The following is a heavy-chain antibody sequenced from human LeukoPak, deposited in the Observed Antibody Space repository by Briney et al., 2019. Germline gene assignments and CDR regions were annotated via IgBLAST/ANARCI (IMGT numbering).Heavy chain of an antibody. CDR1: GGSISSYY. CDR2: IYYSRST. CDR3: ARDGEVAGLGWFDP. J-gene: IGHJ5*02. D-gene: IGHD6-19*01. Sequence: SETLSLTCTVSGGSISSYYWSWIRQPPGKGLEWIGYIYYSRSTNYNPSLKSRVTISVDTSKNQFSLKLSSVTAADTAVYYCARDGEVAGLGWFDPWGQGTLVTVSS. V-gene: IGHV4-59*01.